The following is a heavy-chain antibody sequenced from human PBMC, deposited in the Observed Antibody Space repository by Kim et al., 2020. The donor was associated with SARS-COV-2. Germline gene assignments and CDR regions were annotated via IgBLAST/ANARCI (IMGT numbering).Heavy chain of an antibody. Sequence: GSLRLSCAASGFTFSSYAMHWVRQAPGKGLEWVAVISYDGSNKYYADSVKGRFTISRDNSKNTLYLQMNSLRAEDTAVYYCARGTGVVDYYYDTPAWFDPWGQGTLVTVSS. CDR3: ARGTGVVDYYYDTPAWFDP. D-gene: IGHD3-22*01. J-gene: IGHJ5*02. V-gene: IGHV3-30*04. CDR2: ISYDGSNK. CDR1: GFTFSSYA.